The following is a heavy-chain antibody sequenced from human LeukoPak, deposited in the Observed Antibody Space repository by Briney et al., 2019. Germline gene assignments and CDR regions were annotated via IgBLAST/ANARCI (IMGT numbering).Heavy chain of an antibody. Sequence: GSLRLSCAASGFTFSSYAMSWVRQAPGKGLEWVSAISGSGGSTYYADSVKGRFTISRDNSKNTLYLQMNSLRAEDTAVYYCAKDGDANYYDSSGYMDYWGQGTLVTVSS. J-gene: IGHJ4*02. D-gene: IGHD3-22*01. V-gene: IGHV3-23*01. CDR3: AKDGDANYYDSSGYMDY. CDR1: GFTFSSYA. CDR2: ISGSGGST.